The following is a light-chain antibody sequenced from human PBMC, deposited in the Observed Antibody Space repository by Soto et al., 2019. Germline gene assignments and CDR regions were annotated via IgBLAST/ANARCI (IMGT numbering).Light chain of an antibody. Sequence: DIQMTQSPSTLSASVGDRVTITCWASQSISSWLAWYQQKLGKAPKLLIYDASSLESGVPPRFSGSGSGTEFTLTISSLQPDDFATYYCQQYNSYGTFGQGTKVDIK. V-gene: IGKV1-5*01. J-gene: IGKJ1*01. CDR2: DAS. CDR1: QSISSW. CDR3: QQYNSYGT.